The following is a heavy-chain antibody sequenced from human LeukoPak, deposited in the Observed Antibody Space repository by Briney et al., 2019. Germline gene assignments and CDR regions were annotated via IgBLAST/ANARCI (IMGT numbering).Heavy chain of an antibody. CDR3: AREGSIYYYDSSGYLGY. Sequence: PSQTLSLTSTVSGDSTSSGPYFWSWIRQPAGKGLEWIGRIYSGGRTTYNPSLKSRVTISVDTSKNQFSLKLSSVTAADTAVYYCAREGSIYYYDSSGYLGYWGQGTLVTVSS. CDR2: IYSGGRT. V-gene: IGHV4-61*02. CDR1: GDSTSSGPYF. J-gene: IGHJ4*02. D-gene: IGHD3-22*01.